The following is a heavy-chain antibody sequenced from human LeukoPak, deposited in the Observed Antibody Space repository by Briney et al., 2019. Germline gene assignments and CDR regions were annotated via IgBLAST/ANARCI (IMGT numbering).Heavy chain of an antibody. D-gene: IGHD3-22*01. J-gene: IGHJ4*02. V-gene: IGHV3-15*07. Sequence: GGSLRLSCAASGFTFSNAWMNWVRQAPGKGLEWVGRIKSKTDGGTTDYAAPVKGRFTISRDNSKNTLTLQMNSLRVEDTAVYHCARTFDSSGYDYGHYFDYWGQGALVTVSS. CDR1: GFTFSNAW. CDR2: IKSKTDGGTT. CDR3: ARTFDSSGYDYGHYFDY.